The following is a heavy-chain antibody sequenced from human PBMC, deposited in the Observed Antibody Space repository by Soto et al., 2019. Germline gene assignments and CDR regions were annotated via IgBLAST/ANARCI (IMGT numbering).Heavy chain of an antibody. CDR3: ARGRTYTPLEY. CDR2: MNPNTGNT. J-gene: IGHJ4*02. Sequence: QVQLVQSGAEVKKPGASVKVSCEASGYTFTSYDINWVRQATGQGLEWLGLMNPNTGNTAYAQKFQGRVTMTRNTSISTVYMDLSSLRSEDTAVYYCARGRTYTPLEYWGQGTLVTVSS. CDR1: GYTFTSYD. D-gene: IGHD5-18*01. V-gene: IGHV1-8*01.